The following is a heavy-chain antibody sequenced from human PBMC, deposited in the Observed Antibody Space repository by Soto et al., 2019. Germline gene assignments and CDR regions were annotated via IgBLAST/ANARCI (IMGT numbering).Heavy chain of an antibody. CDR2: INPNSGDT. V-gene: IGHV1-2*02. CDR1: GYTFNSYY. J-gene: IGHJ4*02. Sequence: XSVKVCCRASGYTFNSYYRHWVRQAPGQGLEWVGRINPNSGDTTYMQKFAGRVTMTRDTSISTAYLELSGLRSDDTAIYYCATEPRPLYNFDHWGQGTLVTVSS. D-gene: IGHD3-16*01. CDR3: ATEPRPLYNFDH.